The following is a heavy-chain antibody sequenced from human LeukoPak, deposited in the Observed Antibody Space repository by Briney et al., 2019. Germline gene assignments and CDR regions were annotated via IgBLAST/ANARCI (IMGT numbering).Heavy chain of an antibody. Sequence: SETLSLTCTVSGASISSSGYYWGWVRQPPGKGLLWIGSIDYSGSIYYNPSLKSRVTISGGTSKNQFSLKLTSVTAADTAVYYCARQSAVAGTSFDYWGQGTLVTVSS. V-gene: IGHV4-39*01. J-gene: IGHJ4*02. CDR3: ARQSAVAGTSFDY. D-gene: IGHD6-19*01. CDR1: GASISSSGYY. CDR2: IDYSGSI.